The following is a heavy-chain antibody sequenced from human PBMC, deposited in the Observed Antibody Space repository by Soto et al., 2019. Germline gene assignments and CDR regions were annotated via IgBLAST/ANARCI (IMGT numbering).Heavy chain of an antibody. CDR1: GGSVSSGSYY. Sequence: SETLSLTCTVSGGSVSSGSYYWSWIRQPPGKGLEWIGYIYYSGSTNYNPSLKSRVTISVDTSKNRFSLKLSSVTAADTAVYYCARLALVRGVIIMRTFDYWGQGTLVTVSS. CDR3: ARLALVRGVIIMRTFDY. CDR2: IYYSGST. D-gene: IGHD3-10*01. J-gene: IGHJ4*02. V-gene: IGHV4-61*01.